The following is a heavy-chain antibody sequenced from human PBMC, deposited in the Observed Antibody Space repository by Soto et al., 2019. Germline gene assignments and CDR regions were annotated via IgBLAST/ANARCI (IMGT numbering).Heavy chain of an antibody. CDR3: LGSGAAGV. Sequence: EVQLVESGGGVVQPGGSLRLSCTASGFTFSNYWMNWNRQAPGKGLEWVANIKEDGSGKYYVDSVKGRFTISRDNTNNQLFLQMNSLRGEDTAVYYCLGSGAAGVWGQGTLVTVS. CDR1: GFTFSNYW. CDR2: IKEDGSGK. J-gene: IGHJ4*02. D-gene: IGHD3-10*01. V-gene: IGHV3-7*02.